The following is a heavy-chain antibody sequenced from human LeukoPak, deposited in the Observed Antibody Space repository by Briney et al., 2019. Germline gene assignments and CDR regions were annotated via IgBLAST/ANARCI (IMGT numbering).Heavy chain of an antibody. V-gene: IGHV1-2*02. CDR3: ARMALDGGDSIGFDS. CDR2: INSNIGDD. J-gene: IGHJ5*01. CDR1: GYTFTDYF. Sequence: VASVKVPCKASGYTFTDYFIHWVRQAPGQGLEWMGGINSNIGDDSYAQNFPDRVTITRDRSINTAYMELSRLTSDDTAVYYCARMALDGGDSIGFDSWGQGTLVTVSS. D-gene: IGHD2-21*02.